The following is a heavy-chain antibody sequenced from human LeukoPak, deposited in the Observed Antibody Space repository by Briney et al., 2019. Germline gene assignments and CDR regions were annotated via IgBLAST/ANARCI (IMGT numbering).Heavy chain of an antibody. CDR3: ARDHRVYGFDY. Sequence: EASVKVSCKASGYTFIGYYIHWVRQAPGQGLEWMGWINPNNGDTNYAQKFQGRVTMTRDTSISTAYMELTRLRSDDTAVYYCARDHRVYGFDYWGQGTQVTVSS. D-gene: IGHD5/OR15-5a*01. J-gene: IGHJ4*02. V-gene: IGHV1-2*02. CDR1: GYTFIGYY. CDR2: INPNNGDT.